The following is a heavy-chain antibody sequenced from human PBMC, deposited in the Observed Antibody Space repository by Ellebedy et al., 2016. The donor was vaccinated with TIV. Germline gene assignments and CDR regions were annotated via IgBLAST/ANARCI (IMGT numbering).Heavy chain of an antibody. Sequence: ASVKVSCKAFGDTFSSSAISWVRQAPGQGLEWMGGIIPISGTANSAQKFQGRVTITADESTSTAYMELSSLRSEDTAVYYCARVVVVPNYYYYYGMDVWGQGTTVTVSS. CDR1: GDTFSSSA. D-gene: IGHD2-2*01. CDR3: ARVVVVPNYYYYYGMDV. CDR2: IIPISGTA. J-gene: IGHJ6*02. V-gene: IGHV1-69*13.